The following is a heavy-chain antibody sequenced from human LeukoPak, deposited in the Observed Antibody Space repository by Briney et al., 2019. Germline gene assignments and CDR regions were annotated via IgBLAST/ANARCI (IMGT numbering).Heavy chain of an antibody. CDR1: GFTFSSYW. CDR2: ILSDGSKE. Sequence: GGSLRLSCAASGFTFSSYWMHWVRQAPGKGLEWVAVILSDGSKEFYTDSVKGRFTISRDNSKNTLYLQMNSLRAEDTAVYCVRDDDRPDNGLDYWGQGTLVTVSS. CDR3: VRDDDRPDNGLDY. V-gene: IGHV3-33*08. D-gene: IGHD3-22*01. J-gene: IGHJ4*02.